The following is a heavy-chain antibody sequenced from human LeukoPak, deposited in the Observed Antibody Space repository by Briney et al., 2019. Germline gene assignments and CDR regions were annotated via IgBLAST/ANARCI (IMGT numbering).Heavy chain of an antibody. CDR1: GFTFSSYA. CDR2: ISGSGSST. D-gene: IGHD2-2*01. CDR3: ANPFSTPRSNYYIDV. V-gene: IGHV3-23*01. Sequence: PGGSLRLSCAASGFTFSSYAMSWVRQAPGKGLEWVSAISGSGSSTYYADSVKGRFTISRDNSKSTLYLQMNSLRAEDTAVYYCANPFSTPRSNYYIDVWGKGTTVTVSS. J-gene: IGHJ6*03.